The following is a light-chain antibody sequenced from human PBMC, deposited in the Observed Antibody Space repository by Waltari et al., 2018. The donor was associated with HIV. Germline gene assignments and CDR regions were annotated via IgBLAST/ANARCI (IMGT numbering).Light chain of an antibody. CDR3: NSRDSSGNPR. CDR1: SLRSYY. J-gene: IGLJ2*01. Sequence: SSELTQDPAVSVALGQTVRITCQGDSLRSYYASWYQQKPGQAPLLVIYGKNNRPPGIPDRFSGSSSGNTASLTITGAQAEDEADYYCNSRDSSGNPRFGGGTKLTVL. CDR2: GKN. V-gene: IGLV3-19*01.